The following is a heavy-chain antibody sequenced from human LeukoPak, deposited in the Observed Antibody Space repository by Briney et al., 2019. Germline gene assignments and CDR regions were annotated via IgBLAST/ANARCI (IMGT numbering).Heavy chain of an antibody. CDR2: IIPIFGTA. D-gene: IGHD3-10*01. Sequence: SVKVSCKASGGTFSSYAISWVRQAPGQGLEWMGGIIPIFGTANYAQKFQGRVTITADESTSTAYMELSSLRSEDTAVYYCARGVQEGLWFGELLWYYFDYWGQGTLVTVSS. J-gene: IGHJ4*02. CDR3: ARGVQEGLWFGELLWYYFDY. CDR1: GGTFSSYA. V-gene: IGHV1-69*13.